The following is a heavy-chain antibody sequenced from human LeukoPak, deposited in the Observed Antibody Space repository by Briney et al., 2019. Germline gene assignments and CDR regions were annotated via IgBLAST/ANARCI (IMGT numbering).Heavy chain of an antibody. D-gene: IGHD3-22*01. J-gene: IGHJ4*02. CDR1: GGSFSGYY. Sequence: PSETLSLTCAVYGGSFSGYYWSWIRQPPGKGLEWIGEINHSGSTNYNPSLKSRVTISVDTSKNQFSLKLSSVTAADTAVYYCARGRVVRHPFDYWGQGTLVTVSS. CDR2: INHSGST. V-gene: IGHV4-34*01. CDR3: ARGRVVRHPFDY.